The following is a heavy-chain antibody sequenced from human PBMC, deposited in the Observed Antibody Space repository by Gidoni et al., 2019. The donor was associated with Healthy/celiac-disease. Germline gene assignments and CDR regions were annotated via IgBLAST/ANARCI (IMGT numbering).Heavy chain of an antibody. D-gene: IGHD6-19*01. CDR1: GGTFSSYT. J-gene: IGHJ4*02. Sequence: HVQLVQSGAEVKKPGSSVKASCKASGGTFSSYTISWGRQAHGQGLEWMGRIIPILGIANYAQKFQARVTITADKSTSTAYMGLSSLRSEDTAVYYCARDTSGWPYYFDYWGQGTLVTVSS. CDR2: IIPILGIA. V-gene: IGHV1-69*08. CDR3: ARDTSGWPYYFDY.